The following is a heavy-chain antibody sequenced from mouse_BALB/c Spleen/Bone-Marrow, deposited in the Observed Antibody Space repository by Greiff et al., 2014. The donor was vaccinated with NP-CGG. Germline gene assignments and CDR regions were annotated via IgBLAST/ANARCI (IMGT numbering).Heavy chain of an antibody. CDR1: GDSITSGY. J-gene: IGHJ3*01. CDR2: ISYSGST. CDR3: ARYNYRYDGGFAY. D-gene: IGHD2-14*01. V-gene: IGHV3-8*02. Sequence: ESGSSLVKPSQTLSLTCSVTGDSITSGYWSWIRKFPGNKLEYMGYISYSGSTYYNPSLKSRISITRDTSKNQYYLQLNSVTTEDTATYYCARYNYRYDGGFAYWGQGTLVTVSA.